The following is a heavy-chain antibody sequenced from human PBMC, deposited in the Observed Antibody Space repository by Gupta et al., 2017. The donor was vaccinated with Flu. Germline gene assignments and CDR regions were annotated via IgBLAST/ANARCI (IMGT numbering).Heavy chain of an antibody. V-gene: IGHV3-33*06. Sequence: QVQLVESGGGVVQPGRSLRLSCAASGFIFSSYGMHWVRQAPGKGLEWVAVIWYDGSNEVYADSVKGRFTISRDNSKNTLYLQMNSLRAEDTAVYYCAKDIVGEYYYGMDVWGQGTTVTVSS. CDR2: IWYDGSNE. CDR1: GFIFSSYG. J-gene: IGHJ6*02. CDR3: AKDIVGEYYYGMDV. D-gene: IGHD2-15*01.